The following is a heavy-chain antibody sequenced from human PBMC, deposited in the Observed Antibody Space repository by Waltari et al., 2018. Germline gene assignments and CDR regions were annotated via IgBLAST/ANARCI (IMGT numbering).Heavy chain of an antibody. Sequence: QVQLVESGGGVVQPGGSLRLSCAASGFTFSSYGMHWVRQAPGKGLEWVAFIRYDGSNKYYADSVKGRFTISRDNSKNTLYLQMNSLRAEDTAVYYCAKVSGSTVGDYWGQGTLVTVSS. V-gene: IGHV3-30*02. CDR2: IRYDGSNK. J-gene: IGHJ4*02. D-gene: IGHD3-22*01. CDR3: AKVSGSTVGDY. CDR1: GFTFSSYG.